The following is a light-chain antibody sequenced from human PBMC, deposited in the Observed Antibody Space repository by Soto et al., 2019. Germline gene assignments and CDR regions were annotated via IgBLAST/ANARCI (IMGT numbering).Light chain of an antibody. J-gene: IGLJ1*01. CDR3: CSYAGSSTCV. V-gene: IGLV2-23*02. CDR2: EVS. Sequence: QSVLTQHASVSGSPGQSITISCTGTSSDVGNYNLVTWYQQHPGKAPKLMIYEVSKRPSRVSNRFSGSKSGNTASLTISGLQAEDEADYYCCSYAGSSTCVFGTGTKVTVL. CDR1: SSDVGNYNL.